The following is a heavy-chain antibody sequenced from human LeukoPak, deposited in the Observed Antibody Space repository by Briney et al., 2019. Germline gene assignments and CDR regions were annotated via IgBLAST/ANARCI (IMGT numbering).Heavy chain of an antibody. CDR3: ARHQDDYGDYATIDY. J-gene: IGHJ4*02. CDR2: IYYSGST. V-gene: IGHV4-39*01. Sequence: SETLSLTCTVSGGSISSSSYYWGWIRQPPGKGLEWIGSIYYSGSTYYNPSLKSRVTISVDTSKNQFSLKLSSVTAADTAVYYCARHQDDYGDYATIDYWGQGTLVTVSS. CDR1: GGSISSSSYY. D-gene: IGHD4-17*01.